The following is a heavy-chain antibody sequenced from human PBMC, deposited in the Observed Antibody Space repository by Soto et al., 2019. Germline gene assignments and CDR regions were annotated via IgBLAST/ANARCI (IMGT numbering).Heavy chain of an antibody. CDR1: GFTFSSVW. Sequence: EVQLVESGGGLVQPGGSVRLSCATSGFTFSSVWMSWVRQAPGKGLEWVANIKPDGSEKYYVDSVKGRFTISRDNAKNSLDLLMNSLRADDTAMYYCARGRGLDVWGQGTTVTVSS. CDR2: IKPDGSEK. J-gene: IGHJ6*02. V-gene: IGHV3-7*01. CDR3: ARGRGLDV.